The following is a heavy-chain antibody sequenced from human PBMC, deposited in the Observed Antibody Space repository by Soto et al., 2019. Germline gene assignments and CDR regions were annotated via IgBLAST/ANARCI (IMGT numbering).Heavy chain of an antibody. CDR3: ARGKYYDSSGYSAGNY. CDR1: GDSMNSYY. J-gene: IGHJ4*02. D-gene: IGHD3-22*01. V-gene: IGHV4-59*01. CDR2: VYYSGST. Sequence: SETLSLTCTVSGDSMNSYYWNCIRQPLGKGLEWIGYVYYSGSTNYNPSLKSRVTISVDTSKKQFSLRLISVTAADTAVYYCARGKYYDSSGYSAGNYWGQGTLVTVSS.